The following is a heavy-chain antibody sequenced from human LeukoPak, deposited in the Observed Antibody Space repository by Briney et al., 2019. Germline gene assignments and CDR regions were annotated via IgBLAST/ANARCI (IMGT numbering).Heavy chain of an antibody. D-gene: IGHD6-13*01. Sequence: PSETLSLTCTVSGGSISSYYWSWIRQPPGKGLEWIGYIYYSGSTNYNPSLKSRVTISVDTSKNQFSLKLSSVTAADTAVYYCARVCSSSWYGDNWFDPWGQGTLVTVSS. CDR2: IYYSGST. V-gene: IGHV4-59*01. CDR1: GGSISSYY. J-gene: IGHJ5*02. CDR3: ARVCSSSWYGDNWFDP.